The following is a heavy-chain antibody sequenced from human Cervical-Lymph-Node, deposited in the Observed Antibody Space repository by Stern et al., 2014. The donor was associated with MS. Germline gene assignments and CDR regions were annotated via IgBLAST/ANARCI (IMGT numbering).Heavy chain of an antibody. D-gene: IGHD1-26*01. CDR3: AKVLGRTSDFFDN. CDR1: GYRFTDYF. J-gene: IGHJ4*02. CDR2: IDPRDGTR. Sequence: QLVQTGAEVKKPRASVKGSFRTSGYRFTDYFIHFVRQATGKGLEWVGMIDPRDGTRSFAQKFQGRVTMTRDTSASTVFMDLGSLRSEDTAVYYCAKVLGRTSDFFDNWGQGTLVTVSS. V-gene: IGHV1-46*01.